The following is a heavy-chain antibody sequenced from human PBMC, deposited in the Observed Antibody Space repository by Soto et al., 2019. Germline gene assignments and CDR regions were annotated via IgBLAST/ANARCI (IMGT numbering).Heavy chain of an antibody. CDR3: AKDSNKYSSSLRGRYFDY. CDR1: GFPFSRYV. J-gene: IGHJ4*02. CDR2: ISGGGSNT. V-gene: IGHV3-23*01. Sequence: ESRGGLVQRGGALRLSCAASGFPFSRYVMSWVRQAPGKGLEWVSGISGGGSNTFYADSVKGRFTISRDNSKNTLLLQMNSLGAEDTAVYYCAKDSNKYSSSLRGRYFDYWGQGIGVTVSS. D-gene: IGHD4-4*01.